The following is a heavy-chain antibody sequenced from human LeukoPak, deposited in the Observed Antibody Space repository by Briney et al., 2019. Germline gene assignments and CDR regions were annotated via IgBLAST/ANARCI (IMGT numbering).Heavy chain of an antibody. V-gene: IGHV3-73*01. Sequence: GGSLRLSCAASGFDFSGSAIHWVGQASGKGLEWVGHIRSKVNSYATAYSASVRGRFTISRDDSKTTAYLLMNSLKTEDTAIYYCTRDDNYGADFDYWGPGTLVTVSS. J-gene: IGHJ4*02. CDR3: TRDDNYGADFDY. D-gene: IGHD5-18*01. CDR2: IRSKVNSYAT. CDR1: GFDFSGSA.